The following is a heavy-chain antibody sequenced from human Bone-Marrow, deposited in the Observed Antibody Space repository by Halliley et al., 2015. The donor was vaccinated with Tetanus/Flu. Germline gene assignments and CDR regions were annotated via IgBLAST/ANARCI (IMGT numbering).Heavy chain of an antibody. V-gene: IGHV3-7*04. Sequence: KGLDWVANINKDGSEKNYADSVTGRFTISRDNAKNSLYLQMNSLRGEDTAVYYCAREGAGLDYWGQGTLVTVSS. J-gene: IGHJ4*02. CDR3: AREGAGLDY. CDR2: INKDGSEK.